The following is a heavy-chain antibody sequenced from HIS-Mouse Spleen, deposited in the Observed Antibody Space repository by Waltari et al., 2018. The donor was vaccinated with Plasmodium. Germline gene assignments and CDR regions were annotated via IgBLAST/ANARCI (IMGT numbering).Heavy chain of an antibody. CDR3: AVGRWLQPRDY. J-gene: IGHJ4*02. Sequence: QVQLVQSGAEVKKPGASVKVACKASGYASTGHHMHWWRQAPGQGLEWMGWINPNSGGTNNAQKFQGRVTMTRDTSISTAYMELSRLGSDDTAVYYCAVGRWLQPRDYWGQGTLVTVSS. CDR2: INPNSGGT. D-gene: IGHD5-12*01. CDR1: GYASTGHH. V-gene: IGHV1-2*02.